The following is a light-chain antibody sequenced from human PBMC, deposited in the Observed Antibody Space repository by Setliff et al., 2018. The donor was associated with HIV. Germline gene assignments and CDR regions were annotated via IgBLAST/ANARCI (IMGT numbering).Light chain of an antibody. Sequence: LTQPASVSGSPGQSITISCTGTSSDVGGYNYVSWYQQHPGKAPKLMIYEVTNRPSGVSIRFSGSKFGNTASLTISGLQADDEADYYCSSYTSSSTDIYVFGTGTKVTVL. CDR3: SSYTSSSTDIYV. V-gene: IGLV2-14*01. J-gene: IGLJ1*01. CDR2: EVT. CDR1: SSDVGGYNY.